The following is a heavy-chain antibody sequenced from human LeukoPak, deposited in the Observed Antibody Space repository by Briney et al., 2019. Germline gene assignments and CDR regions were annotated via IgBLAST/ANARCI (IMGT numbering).Heavy chain of an antibody. CDR3: ARVDRYSSGWYRVDY. CDR2: INHSGST. CDR1: GGSFSGYY. V-gene: IGHV4-34*01. Sequence: KPSETLSLTCAVYGGSFSGYYWSWIRQPPGKGLEWIGEINHSGSTNYNPSLKSRVTISVDTSKNQFSLKLSSVTAADTAVYYCARVDRYSSGWYRVDYWGQGTLSPSPQ. D-gene: IGHD6-19*01. J-gene: IGHJ4*02.